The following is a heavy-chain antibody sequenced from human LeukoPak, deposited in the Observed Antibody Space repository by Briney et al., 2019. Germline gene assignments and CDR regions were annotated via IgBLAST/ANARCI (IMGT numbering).Heavy chain of an antibody. D-gene: IGHD6-6*01. J-gene: IGHJ4*02. CDR3: ARRKSSIAADY. CDR1: GYSFTSYW. CDR2: IYPGDSDT. V-gene: IGHV5-51*01. Sequence: GESLKISCKGSGYSFTSYWIGWVRQMPGKGLEWMGIIYPGDSDTRYSPSFQGQITIPADKSISTAYLQWSSLKASDTAMYYCARRKSSIAADYWGQGTLVTVSS.